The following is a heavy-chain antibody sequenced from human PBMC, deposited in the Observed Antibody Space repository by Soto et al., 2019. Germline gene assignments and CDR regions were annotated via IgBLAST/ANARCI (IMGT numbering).Heavy chain of an antibody. CDR3: ASQMGATKRWGAFDI. CDR2: ISYDGSNK. J-gene: IGHJ3*02. Sequence: QVQLVESGGGVVQLGRSLRLSCAASGFTFSSYAMHWVRQAPGKGLEWVAVISYDGSNKYYADSVKGRFTISRDNSKNTLYLQMNSLRAEDTAVYYCASQMGATKRWGAFDIWGQGTMVTVSS. CDR1: GFTFSSYA. V-gene: IGHV3-30-3*01. D-gene: IGHD1-26*01.